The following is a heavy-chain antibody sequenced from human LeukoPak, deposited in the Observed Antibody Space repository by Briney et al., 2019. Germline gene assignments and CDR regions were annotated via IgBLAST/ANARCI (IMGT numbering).Heavy chain of an antibody. CDR1: GFTFSSYA. J-gene: IGHJ4*02. CDR3: AKDTGAVAGTIDY. Sequence: GGSLRLSCAASGFTFSSYAMSWVRQAPGKGLEWVSAISGSGGSTYYPDSVKGRFTISIDNSKNTLYLQMNSLRAEDTAVYYCAKDTGAVAGTIDYWGQGTLVTVSS. V-gene: IGHV3-23*01. D-gene: IGHD6-19*01. CDR2: ISGSGGST.